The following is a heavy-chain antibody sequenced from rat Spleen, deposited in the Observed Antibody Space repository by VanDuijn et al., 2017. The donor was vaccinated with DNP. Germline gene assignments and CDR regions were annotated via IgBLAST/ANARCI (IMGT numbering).Heavy chain of an antibody. CDR1: GFTFSDYY. CDR3: AARAPGDYYYGGYFDY. V-gene: IGHV5-7*01. D-gene: IGHD1-6*01. J-gene: IGHJ2*01. Sequence: EVQLVESEGGLVQPGRSLKLSCAASGFTFSDYYMAWVRQAPKKGLEWVAAISPSGSRTYYPDSVKGRFAISRVDAKSSLYLQMSSLKSEDTATYYCAARAPGDYYYGGYFDYWGQGVMVTVSS. CDR2: ISPSGSRT.